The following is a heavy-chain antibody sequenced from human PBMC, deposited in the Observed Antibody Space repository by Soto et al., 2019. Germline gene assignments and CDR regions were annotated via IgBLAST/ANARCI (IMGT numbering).Heavy chain of an antibody. CDR3: AREGVAPYYYYGMDV. Sequence: QVQLVQSGAEVKKPGASVKVSCKASGYTFTRSGISWVRQAPGQGPEWMGWISSYNGDTNYAQTFQGRVTMTTDTSKSTAYMELRSLRSDDTAVYYCAREGVAPYYYYGMDVWGQGTPVTFSS. D-gene: IGHD5-12*01. CDR1: GYTFTRSG. CDR2: ISSYNGDT. V-gene: IGHV1-18*01. J-gene: IGHJ6*02.